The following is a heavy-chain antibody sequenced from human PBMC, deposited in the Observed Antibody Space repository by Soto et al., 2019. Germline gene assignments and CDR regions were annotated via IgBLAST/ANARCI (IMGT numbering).Heavy chain of an antibody. J-gene: IGHJ6*02. CDR3: ARSSGTYPPSRYYYGLDV. CDR2: ISAHNGDT. Sequence: ASVKVSCKASGYTLTSYGFSWVRQAPGQGLEWMGWISAHNGDTIYAQKFQDRITMTTDTSTNTAYLELRSLKSGDTAVFYCARSSGTYPPSRYYYGLDVWGQGTTVTV. V-gene: IGHV1-18*01. D-gene: IGHD1-26*01. CDR1: GYTLTSYG.